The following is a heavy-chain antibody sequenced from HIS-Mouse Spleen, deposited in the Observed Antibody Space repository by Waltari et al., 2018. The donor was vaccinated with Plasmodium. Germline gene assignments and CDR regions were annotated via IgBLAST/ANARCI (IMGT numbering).Heavy chain of an antibody. J-gene: IGHJ4*02. CDR1: GGSISRYY. D-gene: IGHD6-6*01. Sequence: QVQLQESGPGLVKPSETLSLTCTVSGGSISRYYWSWIRQPPGKGLEWIAYIYYSGSTNYNPSRKSRVTISVDTSKNQFSLKLSSVTAADTAAFYCARGGYSSSSYYFDYWGQGTLVTVSS. CDR2: IYYSGST. V-gene: IGHV4-59*01. CDR3: ARGGYSSSSYYFDY.